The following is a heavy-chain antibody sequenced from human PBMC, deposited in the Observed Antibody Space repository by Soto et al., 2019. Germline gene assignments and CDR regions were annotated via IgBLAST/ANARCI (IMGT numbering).Heavy chain of an antibody. CDR3: ARDRGVGATPAYFDY. CDR2: IIPILGIA. V-gene: IGHV1-69*08. J-gene: IGHJ4*02. Sequence: QVQLVQSGAEVKKPGSSVKVSCKASGGTFSSYTISWVRQAPGQGLEWMGRIIPILGIANYAQKVQGRVTITADKSTSTAYMELSSLRSEDTAVYYCARDRGVGATPAYFDYWGQGTLVTVSS. CDR1: GGTFSSYT. D-gene: IGHD1-26*01.